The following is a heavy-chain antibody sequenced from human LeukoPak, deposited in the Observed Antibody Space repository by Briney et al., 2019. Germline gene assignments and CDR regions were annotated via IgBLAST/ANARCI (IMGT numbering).Heavy chain of an antibody. D-gene: IGHD6-19*01. Sequence: LETLSVTRTVSGGSVSGGSYCSRWIRQHPGKGLEWIGYIYYSGSTNYNPSLKSRVTISVDTSKNQFSLKLSSVTAADTAVYYCARILYGAVAGTDYWGQGTLVTASS. CDR1: GGSVSGGSYC. V-gene: IGHV4-61*01. CDR2: IYYSGST. J-gene: IGHJ4*02. CDR3: ARILYGAVAGTDY.